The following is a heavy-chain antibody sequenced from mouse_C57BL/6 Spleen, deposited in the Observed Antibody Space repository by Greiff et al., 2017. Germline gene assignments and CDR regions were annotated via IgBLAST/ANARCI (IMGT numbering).Heavy chain of an antibody. Sequence: EVQLHQSGPELVKPGASVKISCKASGYTFTDYYMNWVKQSHGKSLEWIGDINPNNGGTSYNQKFKGKATLTVDKSSSTAYMELRSLTSEDSAVYYCARGYYGSTPAYWGQGTLVTVSA. D-gene: IGHD1-1*01. CDR2: INPNNGGT. V-gene: IGHV1-26*01. J-gene: IGHJ3*01. CDR1: GYTFTDYY. CDR3: ARGYYGSTPAY.